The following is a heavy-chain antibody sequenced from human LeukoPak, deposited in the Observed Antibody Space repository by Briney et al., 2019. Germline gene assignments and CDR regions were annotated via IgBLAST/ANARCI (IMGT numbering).Heavy chain of an antibody. CDR3: AREWTRGPGSFYWPDAFDI. V-gene: IGHV1-2*02. D-gene: IGHD1-26*01. Sequence: ASVKVSCKASGYTFTGYYMHWVRQAPGQGLEWMGWINPNSGGTNYAQKFQGRVTMTRDTSISTAYMELSRLRSDDTAVYYCAREWTRGPGSFYWPDAFDIWGQGTMVTVSS. J-gene: IGHJ3*02. CDR2: INPNSGGT. CDR1: GYTFTGYY.